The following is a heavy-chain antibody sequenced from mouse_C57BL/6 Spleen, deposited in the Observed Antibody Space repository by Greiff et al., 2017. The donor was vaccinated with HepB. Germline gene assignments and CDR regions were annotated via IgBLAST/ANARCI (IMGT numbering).Heavy chain of an antibody. Sequence: EVQVVESGGGLVQPGGSMKLSCVASGFTFSNYWMNWVRQSPEKGLEWVAQIRLKSDNYATHYAESVKGRFTISRDDSKSSVYLQMNNLRAEDTGIYYCTAGYPLAMDYWGQGTSVTVSS. V-gene: IGHV6-3*01. CDR2: IRLKSDNYAT. CDR3: TAGYPLAMDY. D-gene: IGHD2-14*01. J-gene: IGHJ4*01. CDR1: GFTFSNYW.